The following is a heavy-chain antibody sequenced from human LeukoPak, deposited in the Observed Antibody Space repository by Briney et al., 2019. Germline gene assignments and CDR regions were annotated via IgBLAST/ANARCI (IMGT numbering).Heavy chain of an antibody. CDR3: ARSLLRKFDY. CDR1: GGSFGGYY. J-gene: IGHJ4*02. D-gene: IGHD1-14*01. Sequence: SETLSLTCAVYGGSFGGYYWSWIRQPPGKGLEWIGEIDHSGSTNYNPSLKSRVTISVDTSKNQFSLKLSSVTAADTAVYYCARSLLRKFDYWGQGTLVTVSS. V-gene: IGHV4-34*01. CDR2: IDHSGST.